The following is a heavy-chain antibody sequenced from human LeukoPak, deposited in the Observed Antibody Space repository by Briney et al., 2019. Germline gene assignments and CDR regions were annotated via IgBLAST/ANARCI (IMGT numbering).Heavy chain of an antibody. V-gene: IGHV4-59*06. CDR3: ARSPAPSYGSGSYFDY. J-gene: IGHJ4*02. CDR2: IYYSGST. D-gene: IGHD3-10*01. Sequence: SETLSLTCTVSGDSISPYYWSWIRQPPGKGLEWIGYIYYSGSTYYNPSLKSRVTISVDTSKNQFSLKLSSVTAADTAVYYCARSPAPSYGSGSYFDYWGQGTLVTVSS. CDR1: GDSISPYY.